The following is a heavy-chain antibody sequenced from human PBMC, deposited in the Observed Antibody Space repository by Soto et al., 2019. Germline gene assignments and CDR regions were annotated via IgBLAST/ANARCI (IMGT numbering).Heavy chain of an antibody. V-gene: IGHV3-7*01. Sequence: RLSCAASGFTFSTSWMNWVRQAPGKGLEWVAAIKEDGSEKYYVDFVKGRFTISRDNADNSLYLEMNGLRAEDTAVYYCARDRGYSCFDHWGLGTLVTVSS. CDR3: ARDRGYSCFDH. CDR2: IKEDGSEK. CDR1: GFTFSTSW. J-gene: IGHJ4*02. D-gene: IGHD5-18*01.